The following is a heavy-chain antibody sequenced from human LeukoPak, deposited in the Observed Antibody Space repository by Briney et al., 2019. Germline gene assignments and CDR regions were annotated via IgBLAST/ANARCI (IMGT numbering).Heavy chain of an antibody. D-gene: IGHD3-3*01. V-gene: IGHV1-18*01. J-gene: IGHJ5*02. CDR1: GYAFTSYG. Sequence: GASVKVSCKASGYAFTSYGISWVRQAPGQGLGWMGWISAYNGNTNYAQKLQGRVTMTTDTSTSTAYMELRSLRSDDTAVYYCARDREWLLPSWFDPWGQGTLVTVSS. CDR2: ISAYNGNT. CDR3: ARDREWLLPSWFDP.